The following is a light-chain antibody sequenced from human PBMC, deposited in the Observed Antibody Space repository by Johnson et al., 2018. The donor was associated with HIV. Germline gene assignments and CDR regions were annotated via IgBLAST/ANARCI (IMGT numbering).Light chain of an antibody. CDR1: SSNIGNNY. J-gene: IGLJ1*01. CDR2: ENN. V-gene: IGLV1-51*02. CDR3: GTWDRSLSAYG. Sequence: QSVLTQPPSVSAAPGQKVTISCSGSSSNIGNNYVSWYQQLPGTAPKLLIYENNKRPSGIPDRFSGSKSGTSATLGITGLQHGDEAYSYFGTWDRSLSAYGFGTGTKVTVL.